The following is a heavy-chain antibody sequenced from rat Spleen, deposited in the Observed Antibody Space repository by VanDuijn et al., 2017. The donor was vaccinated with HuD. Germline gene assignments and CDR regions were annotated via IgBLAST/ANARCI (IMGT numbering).Heavy chain of an antibody. Sequence: EVQLVESGGGLVQPGRSLKLSCAASGFTFSDYNMAWVRQAPKKGLEWVASINYDGSSTYYRDSVKGRFTLSRDNAKSSLYLQMDSLRSEDTATYYCTRDRILRSTGFDYWGQGVMVTVSS. J-gene: IGHJ2*01. CDR1: GFTFSDYN. CDR2: INYDGSST. CDR3: TRDRILRSTGFDY. D-gene: IGHD1-6*01. V-gene: IGHV5-7*01.